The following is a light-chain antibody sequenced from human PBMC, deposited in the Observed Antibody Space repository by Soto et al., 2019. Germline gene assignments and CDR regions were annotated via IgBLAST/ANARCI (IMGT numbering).Light chain of an antibody. J-gene: IGKJ2*01. CDR3: QQSYSTPYT. CDR1: QSIDNY. CDR2: AAS. Sequence: DIQMTQSPSSLSASVGDRVTIACRASQSIDNYLNWYQQKPGKAPHLLIYAASTLESGVPSRFSGSGSGTDFTLTISSLQPDDSATYDGQQSYSTPYTFGRGIKLEIK. V-gene: IGKV1-39*01.